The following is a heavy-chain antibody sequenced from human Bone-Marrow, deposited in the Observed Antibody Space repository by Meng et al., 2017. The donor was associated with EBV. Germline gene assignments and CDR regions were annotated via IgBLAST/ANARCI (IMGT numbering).Heavy chain of an antibody. CDR1: GYTFTSTSFA. CDR3: ARGQHDYAFDY. V-gene: IGHV1-3*01. CDR2: INAGNGNT. Sequence: QVQVLQAGGEVKKTGASVKVSCRASGYTFTSTSFAIHWVRQAPGQRLEWMGWINAGNGNTKYSQNFQGRVTITRDTSATTVHMELRSLRSEDTAVYYCARGQHDYAFDYWGQGTLVTVSS. J-gene: IGHJ4*02. D-gene: IGHD4-17*01.